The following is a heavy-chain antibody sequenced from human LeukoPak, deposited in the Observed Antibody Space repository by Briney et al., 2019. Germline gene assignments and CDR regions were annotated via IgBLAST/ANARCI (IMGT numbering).Heavy chain of an antibody. Sequence: SKTLSLTCTVSGGSISSYYWSWIRQPAGKGLEWIGRIYTSGSTNYNPSLKSRVTMSVDTSKNQFSLKLSSVTAADTAVYYCAREWIVGATSESRNWFDPWGQRTLVTVSS. D-gene: IGHD1-26*01. CDR2: IYTSGST. J-gene: IGHJ5*02. V-gene: IGHV4-4*07. CDR1: GGSISSYY. CDR3: AREWIVGATSESRNWFDP.